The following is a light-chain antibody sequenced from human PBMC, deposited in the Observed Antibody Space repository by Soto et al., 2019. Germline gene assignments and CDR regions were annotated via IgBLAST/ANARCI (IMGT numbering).Light chain of an antibody. Sequence: QSVLTQPPSASGTPGQRVTMSCSGSRPNIGSNTVNWYQQFPGTAPKVLIYSNDQRPSGVPDRFSGYKSDTSASLAISGLQSEDEADYYCAAWDDSLKVVVFGGGTKLTVL. V-gene: IGLV1-44*01. CDR2: SND. CDR3: AAWDDSLKVVV. J-gene: IGLJ2*01. CDR1: RPNIGSNT.